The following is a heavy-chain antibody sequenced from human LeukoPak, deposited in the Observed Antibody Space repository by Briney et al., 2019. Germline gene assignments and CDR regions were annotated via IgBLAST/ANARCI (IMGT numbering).Heavy chain of an antibody. CDR2: ISAYNGNT. CDR3: ARDKNRGGYDYPPLV. J-gene: IGHJ4*02. CDR1: GYTFTSYG. D-gene: IGHD5-12*01. V-gene: IGHV1-18*01. Sequence: GASVKVSCKASGYTFTSYGISWVRQAPGQGLEWMGWISAYNGNTNYAQKLQGRVTMTTDTSTSTAHMELRSLRSDDTAVYYCARDKNRGGYDYPPLVWGQGTLVTVSS.